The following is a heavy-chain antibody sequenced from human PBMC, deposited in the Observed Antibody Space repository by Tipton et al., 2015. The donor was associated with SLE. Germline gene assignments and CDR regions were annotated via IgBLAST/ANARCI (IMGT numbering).Heavy chain of an antibody. D-gene: IGHD1-26*01. Sequence: QLVQSGGGLVQPGMSLRLSCAASGFIFSSYDMNWVRQAPGKGLEWVSYISTSGSSIYYADSVKGRFTISRDNAKKSLYLQMNNLRAEDTAVYYCARDTDGSFYFDYWGQGTPVTVSS. J-gene: IGHJ4*02. CDR1: GFIFSSYD. V-gene: IGHV3-48*03. CDR2: ISTSGSSI. CDR3: ARDTDGSFYFDY.